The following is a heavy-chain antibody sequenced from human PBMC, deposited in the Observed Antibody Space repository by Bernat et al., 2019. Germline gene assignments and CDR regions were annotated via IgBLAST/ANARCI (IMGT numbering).Heavy chain of an antibody. Sequence: EVQLVESGGGLAKPGGSLRLSCAASGFTFSNAWMSWVRQAPGKGLEWVGRIKSKTDGGTTDYAAPVKGRFTISRDDSKNTLYLQMNSLKTEDTAVYYCTTLYGSGSYWVSSDYWGQGTLVTVSS. CDR3: TTLYGSGSYWVSSDY. D-gene: IGHD3-10*01. V-gene: IGHV3-15*01. CDR2: IKSKTDGGTT. J-gene: IGHJ4*02. CDR1: GFTFSNAW.